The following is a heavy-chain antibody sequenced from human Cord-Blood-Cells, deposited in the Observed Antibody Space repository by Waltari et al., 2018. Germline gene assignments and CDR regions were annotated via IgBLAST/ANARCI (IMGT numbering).Heavy chain of an antibody. CDR2: IFSNDEK. J-gene: IGHJ3*02. CDR1: GLSLSNARMG. Sequence: QVTLKESGPVLVKPTETLTLTCTVPGLSLSNARMGVRWIRQPPGKALEWLAHIFSNDEKSYSTSLKSRLTISKDTSKSQVVLTMTNMDPVDTATYYCARRLGDGIDAFDIWGQGTMVTVSS. CDR3: ARRLGDGIDAFDI. D-gene: IGHD3-16*01. V-gene: IGHV2-26*01.